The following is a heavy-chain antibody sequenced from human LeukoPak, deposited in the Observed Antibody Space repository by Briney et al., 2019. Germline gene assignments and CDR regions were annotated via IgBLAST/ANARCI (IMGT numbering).Heavy chain of an antibody. CDR1: GYSFTSYW. J-gene: IGHJ4*02. D-gene: IGHD6-13*01. Sequence: GESLKISCKGSGYSFTSYWIGWVRQMPGKGLEWMGIIYPGDSDTRYSPSFQGQVTISADKSISTACLQWSSLKASDTAMYYCARVLAAAGTGANYWGQGTLVTVSS. V-gene: IGHV5-51*01. CDR2: IYPGDSDT. CDR3: ARVLAAAGTGANY.